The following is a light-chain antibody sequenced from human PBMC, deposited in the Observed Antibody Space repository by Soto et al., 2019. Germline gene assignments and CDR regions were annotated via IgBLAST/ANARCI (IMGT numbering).Light chain of an antibody. V-gene: IGKV1-5*01. CDR3: PPYKTHSLWT. CDR2: DAS. J-gene: IGKJ1*01. Sequence: IQMTQSPSTLSASVGDRVTITCRASQIINTWLSWYQQKPGKAPKLLIYDASTLESGVPSRFSGRGSGTEFTLTISSLQPDDFAIYCCPPYKTHSLWTSGQGTKV. CDR1: QIINTW.